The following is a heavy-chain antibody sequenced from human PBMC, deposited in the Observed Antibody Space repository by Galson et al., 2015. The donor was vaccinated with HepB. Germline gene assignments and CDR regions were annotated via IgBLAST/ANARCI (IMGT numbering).Heavy chain of an antibody. CDR3: ARLSDIVVVPAGVWFDP. CDR2: ISWHDDK. V-gene: IGHV2-5*01. J-gene: IGHJ5*02. Sequence: PALVKPTQTLTLTCPFSGFSLSTSGVGVGWIRQPPGKALEWLALISWHDDKRYSPYLKSRFTINKDHSKNQVVLTMTNMDPVDTATYYCARLSDIVVVPAGVWFDPWGQGTLVTVSS. D-gene: IGHD2-2*01. CDR1: GFSLSTSGVG.